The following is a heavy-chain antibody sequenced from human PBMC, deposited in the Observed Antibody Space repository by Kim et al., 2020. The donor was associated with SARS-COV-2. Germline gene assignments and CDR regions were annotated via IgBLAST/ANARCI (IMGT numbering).Heavy chain of an antibody. D-gene: IGHD4-17*01. J-gene: IGHJ6*02. V-gene: IGHV1-69*13. CDR3: ARLGSTVTTRHRNYYGMDV. CDR1: GGTFSSYA. Sequence: SVKVSCKASGGTFSSYAISWVRQAPGQGLEWMGGIIPIFGTANYAQKFQGRVTITADESTSTAYMELSSLRSEDTAVYYCARLGSTVTTRHRNYYGMDVWGQGTTVTVSS. CDR2: IIPIFGTA.